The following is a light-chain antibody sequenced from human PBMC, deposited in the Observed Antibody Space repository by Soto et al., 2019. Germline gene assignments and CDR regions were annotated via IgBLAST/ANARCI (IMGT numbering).Light chain of an antibody. J-gene: IGKJ5*01. V-gene: IGKV3-15*01. CDR3: QQYNNWPIT. CDR2: GAS. CDR1: QSVSSSY. Sequence: ESVLTQSPGTLSLSPGERATLSCRASQSVSSSYLAWYQRKPGQAPRLLISGASTRATGVPARFSGSGSGTEFTLTINSLQSEDFAVYYCQQYNNWPITFGQGTRLEI.